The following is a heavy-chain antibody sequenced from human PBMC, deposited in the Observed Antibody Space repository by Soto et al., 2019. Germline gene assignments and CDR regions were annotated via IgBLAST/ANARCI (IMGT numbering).Heavy chain of an antibody. Sequence: QVQLVQSGAEVKRPGSSVKVSCKASGDTFTFYSINWVRQAPGLGLEWMGRINPILSMSNYAQRFQGRVTMTADKSTSTSYMERSSLRSEDRAIYYRASSYGSGYRDFDYWGQGALVTVSS. V-gene: IGHV1-69*02. CDR3: ASSYGSGYRDFDY. J-gene: IGHJ4*02. D-gene: IGHD3-10*01. CDR1: GDTFTFYS. CDR2: INPILSMS.